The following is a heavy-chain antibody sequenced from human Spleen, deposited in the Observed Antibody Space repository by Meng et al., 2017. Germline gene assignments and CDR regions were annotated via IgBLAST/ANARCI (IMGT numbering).Heavy chain of an antibody. J-gene: IGHJ4*02. CDR1: GFTFSSYA. V-gene: IGHV3-30*07. CDR3: TKEGSGSWYDY. Sequence: GGSLRLSCAASGFTFSSYAMHWVRQAPGKGLEWVAVISYDGSNKYYADSVKGRFTISRDNSKNTVYLQMNSLRAEDTAVYYCTKEGSGSWYDYWGQGTLVTVSS. D-gene: IGHD6-13*01. CDR2: ISYDGSNK.